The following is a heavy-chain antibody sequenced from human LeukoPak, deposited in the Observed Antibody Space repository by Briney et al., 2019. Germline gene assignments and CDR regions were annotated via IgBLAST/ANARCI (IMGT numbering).Heavy chain of an antibody. Sequence: PSETLSLTCSVSGGPISSYYWSWIRQPAGKGLEWIARIYTSGSTNYNPSLKSRVTMSVDTSKNQFSLKLSSVTAADTALYYCARGGPYSGSYYPFDYWGQGILVTVSS. V-gene: IGHV4-4*07. D-gene: IGHD1-26*01. CDR3: ARGGPYSGSYYPFDY. CDR2: IYTSGST. CDR1: GGPISSYY. J-gene: IGHJ4*02.